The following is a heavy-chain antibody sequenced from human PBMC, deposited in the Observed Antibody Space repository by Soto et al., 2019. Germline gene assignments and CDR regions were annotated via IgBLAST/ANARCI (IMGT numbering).Heavy chain of an antibody. J-gene: IGHJ4*02. CDR2: ISYDGSNK. CDR1: GFTFSSYG. Sequence: QVQLVESGGGVVQPGRSLRLSCAASGFTFSSYGMHWVRQAPGKGLEWVAVISYDGSNKYYTDSVKGRFTISRDNCKNTLYLQMNSLRAEDTAVYYCAKDEVFTMIVGLADYWGQGTLVTVSS. V-gene: IGHV3-30*18. CDR3: AKDEVFTMIVGLADY. D-gene: IGHD3-22*01.